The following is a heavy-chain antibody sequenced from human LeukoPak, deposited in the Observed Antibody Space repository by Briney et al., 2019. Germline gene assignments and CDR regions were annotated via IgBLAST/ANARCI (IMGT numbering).Heavy chain of an antibody. CDR2: IIPIFGTA. D-gene: IGHD3-22*01. Sequence: GASVKVSCKASGGTFSSYAISWVRQAPGQGLEWMGGIIPIFGTANYAQKLQGRVTMTTDTSTSTAYMELRSLRSDDTAVYYCARGPIPHYYDSSGYYKSPPFDYWGQGTLVTVSS. CDR1: GGTFSSYA. J-gene: IGHJ4*02. CDR3: ARGPIPHYYDSSGYYKSPPFDY. V-gene: IGHV1-69*05.